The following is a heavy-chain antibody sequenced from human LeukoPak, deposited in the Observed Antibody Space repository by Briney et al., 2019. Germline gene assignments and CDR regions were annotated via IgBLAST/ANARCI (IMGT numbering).Heavy chain of an antibody. CDR2: IYYSGST. CDR3: ASHTLGYCSGGSCYHWYFDL. V-gene: IGHV4-39*01. CDR1: GGSISSSRYY. Sequence: PSETLSLTCTVSGGSISSSRYYWGWIRQPPGKGLEWIGSIYYSGSTYYNPSLKSRVTISVDTSKNQFSLKLSSVTAADTAVYYCASHTLGYCSGGSCYHWYFDLWGRGTLVTVSS. J-gene: IGHJ2*01. D-gene: IGHD2-15*01.